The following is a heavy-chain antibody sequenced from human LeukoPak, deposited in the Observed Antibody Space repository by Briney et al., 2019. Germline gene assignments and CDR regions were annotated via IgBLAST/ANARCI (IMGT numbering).Heavy chain of an antibody. CDR3: ASQRGYSYGYYYYYMDV. J-gene: IGHJ6*03. D-gene: IGHD5-18*01. CDR1: GFTFSSYA. CDR2: IYSGGST. V-gene: IGHV3-53*01. Sequence: PGGSLRLSCAASGFTFSSYAMSWVRQAPGRGLEWVSVIYSGGSTYYADSVKGRFTISRDNSKNTLYLQMNSLRAEDTAVYYCASQRGYSYGYYYYYMDVWGKGTTVTVSS.